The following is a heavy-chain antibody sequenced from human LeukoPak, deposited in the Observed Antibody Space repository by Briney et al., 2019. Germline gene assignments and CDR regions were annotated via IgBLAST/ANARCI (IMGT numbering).Heavy chain of an antibody. CDR1: GFTFSSYA. CDR3: ATYDSSGYYFDY. CDR2: ISGSGGST. J-gene: IGHJ4*02. Sequence: GGSLRLSCAASGFTFSSYAMSWVRQAPGKGLEWVSAISGSGGSTYYADSVKGRFTISRDNSKNTPYLQMNSLRAEDTAVYYCATYDSSGYYFDYWGQGTLVTVSS. D-gene: IGHD3-22*01. V-gene: IGHV3-23*01.